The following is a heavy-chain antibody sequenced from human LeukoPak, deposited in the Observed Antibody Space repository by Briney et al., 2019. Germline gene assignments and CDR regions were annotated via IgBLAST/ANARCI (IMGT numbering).Heavy chain of an antibody. CDR3: ASPYCSGGSCLPYFDY. D-gene: IGHD2-15*01. CDR2: IYYSGST. Sequence: PSETLSLTCTVSGGSISSSSYYWGWIRQSPGKGLEWIGSIYYSGSTYNNPPLKSRVTISVDTSKNQFSLKLRSVTAADTAVYYCASPYCSGGSCLPYFDYWGQGTLVTVSS. J-gene: IGHJ4*02. V-gene: IGHV4-39*01. CDR1: GGSISSSSYY.